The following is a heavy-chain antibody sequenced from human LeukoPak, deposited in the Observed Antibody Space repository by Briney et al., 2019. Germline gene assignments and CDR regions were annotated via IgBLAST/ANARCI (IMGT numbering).Heavy chain of an antibody. CDR1: GFTFSSYA. CDR3: AKISDYYGSGSYYR. J-gene: IGHJ5*02. D-gene: IGHD3-10*01. CDR2: ISGSGGST. V-gene: IGHV3-23*01. Sequence: PGGSLRLSCAASGFTFSSYAMSWVRQAPGKGLEWVSAISGSGGSTYYADSVKGRFTISRDNSKNTLYLQMNSPRAEDTAVYYCAKISDYYGSGSYYRWGQGTLVTVSS.